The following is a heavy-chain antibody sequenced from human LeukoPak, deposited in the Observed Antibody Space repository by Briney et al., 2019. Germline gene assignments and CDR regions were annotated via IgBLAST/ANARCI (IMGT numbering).Heavy chain of an antibody. CDR3: VRVIGAPGVDF. CDR2: INIDGSIT. Sequence: PGGSLRLSCAASGFTFSTYWMHWVRQAPGKGLVWVSRINIDGSITHYADSVKGRFTISRDNAKNTLYLEMNSLRAEDTAVYYCVRVIGAPGVDFWGQGTLVTVSS. CDR1: GFTFSTYW. V-gene: IGHV3-74*01. J-gene: IGHJ4*02. D-gene: IGHD6-6*01.